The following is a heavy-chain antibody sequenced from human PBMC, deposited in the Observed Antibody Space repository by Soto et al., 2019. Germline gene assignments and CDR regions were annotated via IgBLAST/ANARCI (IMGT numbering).Heavy chain of an antibody. D-gene: IGHD6-19*01. V-gene: IGHV3-66*01. CDR1: GFTASSNY. Sequence: EVPLVESGGGLVQPGGSLRLSCAASGFTASSNYMSWVRQAPGKGLEWVSIIYSGGTTYYADSVKGRFTISRDNSKNTLYLQMNSLRAEDTAVYYCTNSGWSFDYWGQGTLVTVSS. CDR3: TNSGWSFDY. CDR2: IYSGGTT. J-gene: IGHJ4*02.